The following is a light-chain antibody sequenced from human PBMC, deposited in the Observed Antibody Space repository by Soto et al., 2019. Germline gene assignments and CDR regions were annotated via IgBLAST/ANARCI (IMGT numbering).Light chain of an antibody. CDR3: AAWDESLNGFYV. CDR2: SNN. V-gene: IGLV1-44*01. J-gene: IGLJ1*01. Sequence: QSALTQPPSASGTPGQRVTISCSGSSSNIGSNIVNWYQQLPGTAPKLLIYSNNQRPSGVPDRFSGSRSGTSASLAISGLQSEDEADYYCAAWDESLNGFYVFGTGTKVTVL. CDR1: SSNIGSNI.